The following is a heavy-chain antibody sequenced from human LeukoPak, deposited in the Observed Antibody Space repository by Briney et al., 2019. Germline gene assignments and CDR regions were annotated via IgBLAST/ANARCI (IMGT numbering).Heavy chain of an antibody. CDR3: ARYRISDRGRTYYFDY. V-gene: IGHV3-11*01. Sequence: PGGSLRLSCAASGFTFSDYYMSWIRQAPGKGLEWVSYISSSGSTIYYADSVKGRFTISRDNAKNSLYLQMNSLRAEDTVVYYCARYRISDRGRTYYFDYWGQGTLVTVSS. CDR1: GFTFSDYY. D-gene: IGHD1-26*01. CDR2: ISSSGSTI. J-gene: IGHJ4*02.